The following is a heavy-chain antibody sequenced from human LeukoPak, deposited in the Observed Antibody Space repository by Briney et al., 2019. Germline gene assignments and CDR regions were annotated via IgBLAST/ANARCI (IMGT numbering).Heavy chain of an antibody. J-gene: IGHJ4*02. Sequence: GGSLRLSCTTSGFTFDHYAMHWVRQVPGKGLEWVSGINWNSGSVGYADSVKGRFTISRDNAKNSLYLQMNSLRAEDTAVYYCARDWSITMVRGRRVFDYWGQGTLVTVSS. D-gene: IGHD3-10*01. CDR1: GFTFDHYA. CDR2: INWNSGSV. CDR3: ARDWSITMVRGRRVFDY. V-gene: IGHV3-9*01.